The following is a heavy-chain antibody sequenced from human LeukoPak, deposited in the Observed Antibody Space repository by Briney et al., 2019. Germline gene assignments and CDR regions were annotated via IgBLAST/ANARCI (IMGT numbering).Heavy chain of an antibody. J-gene: IGHJ4*02. CDR3: ARAEADYFDY. CDR1: GFTFSSYA. CDR2: IYSGGST. V-gene: IGHV3-66*01. Sequence: GGSLRLFCATSGFTFSSYAMSWVRQAPGKGLEWVSVIYSGGSTYYADSVKGRFTISRDNSKNTLYLQMNSLRAEDTAVYYCARAEADYFDYWGQGTLVTVSS.